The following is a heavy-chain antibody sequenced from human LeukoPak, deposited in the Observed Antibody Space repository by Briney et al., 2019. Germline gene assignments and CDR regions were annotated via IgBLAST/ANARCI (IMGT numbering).Heavy chain of an antibody. CDR2: INAGNGNT. CDR1: GYTFTSYA. CDR3: ARDLEPGIAAAGTEGDYYYYYMDV. V-gene: IGHV1-3*01. Sequence: GASVKVSCKASGYTFTSYAMHWVRQAPGQRLEWMGWINAGNGNTKYSQKFQGRVTITRDTSASTAYMELSSLRSEDTAVYYCARDLEPGIAAAGTEGDYYYYYMDVWGKGTTVTVSS. J-gene: IGHJ6*03. D-gene: IGHD6-13*01.